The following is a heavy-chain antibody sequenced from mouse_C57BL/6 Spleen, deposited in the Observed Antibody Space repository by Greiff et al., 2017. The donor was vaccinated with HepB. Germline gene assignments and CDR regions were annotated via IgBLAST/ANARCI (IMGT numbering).Heavy chain of an antibody. J-gene: IGHJ4*01. V-gene: IGHV5-17*01. D-gene: IGHD2-4*01. CDR2: ISSGSSTI. CDR1: GFTFSDYG. Sequence: EVKLMESGGGLVKPGGSLKLSCAASGFTFSDYGMHWVRQAPEKGLEWVAYISSGSSTIYYADKVKGRCTISRDNAKNTLFLQMTSLRSEDTAMFYCARTGDYDDGDGYAMDYWGQGTSVTVSS. CDR3: ARTGDYDDGDGYAMDY.